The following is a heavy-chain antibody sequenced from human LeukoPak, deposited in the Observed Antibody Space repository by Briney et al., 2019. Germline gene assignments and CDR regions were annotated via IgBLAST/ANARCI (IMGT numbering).Heavy chain of an antibody. V-gene: IGHV3-73*01. CDR2: IRSKANSYAT. Sequence: GGSLKLSCAASGFTFSGSAMHWVRQASGKGLEWVGRIRSKANSYATAYAASVKGRFTTSRDDSKHTAYLQMNSLKTEDTAVYYCTRPSYYYDSSGYYYDRDYWGQGTLVTVSS. J-gene: IGHJ4*02. CDR1: GFTFSGSA. CDR3: TRPSYYYDSSGYYYDRDY. D-gene: IGHD3-22*01.